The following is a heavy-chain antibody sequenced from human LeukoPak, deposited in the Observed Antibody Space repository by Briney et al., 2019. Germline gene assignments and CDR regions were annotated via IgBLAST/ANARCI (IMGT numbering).Heavy chain of an antibody. CDR1: GGSISSYY. V-gene: IGHV4-59*01. CDR2: IYYTGST. CDR3: ARATAATGSYWNFDL. Sequence: PSETLSLTCIVSGGSISSYYWSWIRQPPGKGLEWIGYIYYTGSTNYNPSLKSRVTISVDTSKNQFSLKLTSVTAADTAVYYCARATAATGSYWNFDLWGRGTLVTVSS. J-gene: IGHJ2*01. D-gene: IGHD6-13*01.